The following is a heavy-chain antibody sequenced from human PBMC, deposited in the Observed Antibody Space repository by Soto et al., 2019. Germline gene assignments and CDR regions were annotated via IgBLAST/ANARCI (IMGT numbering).Heavy chain of an antibody. Sequence: QVQLVQSGAEVKMPGASVKVSCKASGYTFNTYGISWVRQAPGQGLEWMGWISPYNGNTNSAPKLQGRVTMTTDTSTSTAYMELRSLRSDDTAVYYCTRDDRQADYGAKWYFDLWGRGTLDTVSS. CDR2: ISPYNGNT. D-gene: IGHD4-17*01. CDR1: GYTFNTYG. V-gene: IGHV1-18*01. CDR3: TRDDRQADYGAKWYFDL. J-gene: IGHJ2*01.